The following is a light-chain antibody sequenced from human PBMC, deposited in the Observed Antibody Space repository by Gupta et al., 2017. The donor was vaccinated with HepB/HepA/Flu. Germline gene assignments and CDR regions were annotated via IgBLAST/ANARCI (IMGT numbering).Light chain of an antibody. V-gene: IGLV2-14*01. CDR3: SSYTINTNPV. CDR1: ISDVGGYDY. J-gene: IGLJ2*01. CDR2: EVS. Sequence: HSALTQPASVSGSPGQSITISCTGTISDVGGYDYVSWFQQHPGKAPKLMVYEVSNRPSGVSNRFSGSKSGNTASLTISGLQAEDEADYYCSSYTINTNPVFGGGTKLTVL.